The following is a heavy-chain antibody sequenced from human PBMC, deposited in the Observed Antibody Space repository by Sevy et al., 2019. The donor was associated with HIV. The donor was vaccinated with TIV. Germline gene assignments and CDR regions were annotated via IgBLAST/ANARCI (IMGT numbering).Heavy chain of an antibody. CDR3: TTDHSSGWSEYFQH. CDR2: IKSKTDGGTT. V-gene: IGHV3-15*01. J-gene: IGHJ1*01. CDR1: GFTFSNAW. Sequence: GGSLRLSCAASGFTFSNAWMSWVRQAPGKGLEWVGRIKSKTDGGTTDHAAPVKGRFTISRDDSKNTLYLQMNSLKTEDTAVYYCTTDHSSGWSEYFQHWGQGTLVTVSS. D-gene: IGHD6-19*01.